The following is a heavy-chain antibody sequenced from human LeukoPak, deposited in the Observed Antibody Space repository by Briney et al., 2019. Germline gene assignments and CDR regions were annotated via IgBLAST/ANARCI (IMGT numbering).Heavy chain of an antibody. Sequence: ASMKVSCKASGYTFTNFDINWVRQATGQGLEWMGWMNPNSGNTGYAQKFQGRVTITRNTSISTAYMELSSLRSEDTAVYYCAGVSGDILTGYHIGDWGQGTLVTVSS. CDR1: GYTFTNFD. D-gene: IGHD3-9*01. J-gene: IGHJ4*02. V-gene: IGHV1-8*03. CDR3: AGVSGDILTGYHIGD. CDR2: MNPNSGNT.